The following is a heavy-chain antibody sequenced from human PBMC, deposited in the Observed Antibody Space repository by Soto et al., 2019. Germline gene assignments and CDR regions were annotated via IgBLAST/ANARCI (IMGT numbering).Heavy chain of an antibody. CDR1: GGSISRSIYY. V-gene: IGHV4-39*01. CDR2: IYYSGST. D-gene: IGHD4-17*01. CDR3: AVTTVTTDWYFDL. J-gene: IGHJ2*01. Sequence: QLQLQESGPGLVKPSETLSLTCTVSGGSISRSIYYWGWIRQPPGKGLEWIGSIYYSGSTYHNPSVKSRVTISVDTSKNQFSLKLSSVTAADSAVYYCAVTTVTTDWYFDLWGRVSLVTVSS.